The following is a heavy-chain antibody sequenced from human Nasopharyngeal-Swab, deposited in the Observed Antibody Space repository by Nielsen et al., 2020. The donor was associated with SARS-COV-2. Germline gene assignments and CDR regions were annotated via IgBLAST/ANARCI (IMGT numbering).Heavy chain of an antibody. D-gene: IGHD1-1*01. CDR3: ARHRQQTSYLDV. CDR2: ISGSGST. V-gene: IGHV4-59*08. J-gene: IGHJ6*03. CDR1: GDTINRYD. Sequence: GSLRLSCSVSGDTINRYDWSWIRQVPGKSLEWIGHISGSGSTHYSPTVKRRVTISADTSTNHVSMSLSTGTAADTATYFCARHRQQTSYLDVWGKGAPVTVSS.